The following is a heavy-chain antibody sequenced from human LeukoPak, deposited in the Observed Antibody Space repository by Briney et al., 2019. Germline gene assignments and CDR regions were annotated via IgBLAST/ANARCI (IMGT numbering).Heavy chain of an antibody. CDR3: ARDSSGYYYPDAFDI. V-gene: IGHV3-7*04. CDR1: GFSFGDYF. D-gene: IGHD3-22*01. J-gene: IGHJ3*02. Sequence: GGSLRLSCAASGFSFGDYFMTWIRQAPGKGLEWVANIKQDGSKKYYVDSVKGRFTISRDNAKNSLYLQMNSLRAEDTAVYYCARDSSGYYYPDAFDIWGQGTMVTVSS. CDR2: IKQDGSKK.